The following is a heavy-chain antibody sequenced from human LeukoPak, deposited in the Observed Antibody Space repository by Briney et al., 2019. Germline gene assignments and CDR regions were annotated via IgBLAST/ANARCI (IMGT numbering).Heavy chain of an antibody. Sequence: GGSLRLSCAASGFTFTNYAMSWVRQAPGKGLGWVSSINGDGSSTYYADSVKGRFTISRDNSKNTLSLQMSSLSAEDTALYYCAKYYYDGAAYSSDYWGQGTLVTVSS. V-gene: IGHV3-23*01. CDR2: INGDGSST. J-gene: IGHJ4*02. D-gene: IGHD3-22*01. CDR1: GFTFTNYA. CDR3: AKYYYDGAAYSSDY.